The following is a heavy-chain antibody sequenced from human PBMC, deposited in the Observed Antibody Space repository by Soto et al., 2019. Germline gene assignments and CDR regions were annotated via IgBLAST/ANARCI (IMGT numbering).Heavy chain of an antibody. Sequence: SETLSLTCTVSGDSMSRGDYYWSWIRLPPGKGLEWIGFVYHTGSTYYSPSLKGRVDISVDTSKNQFSLKLNSVTAADTDVYYCSRDQSWRDLVGRFAYWCQGTLVTVSS. CDR3: SRDQSWRDLVGRFAY. CDR2: VYHTGST. CDR1: GDSMSRGDYY. J-gene: IGHJ4*02. V-gene: IGHV4-30-4*01. D-gene: IGHD3-9*01.